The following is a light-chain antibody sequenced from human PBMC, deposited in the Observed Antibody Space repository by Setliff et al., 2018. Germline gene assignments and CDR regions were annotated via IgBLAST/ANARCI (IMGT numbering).Light chain of an antibody. Sequence: QSALTQPASVSGSPRQPITIPCTGTSSDVGGYNSVSWYQHHPGKAPKLMIYDVSYRPSGVSNRFSGSKSGNTASLTISGLQTEDEAHYYCSSFTTSSTLVFGGGTKVTVL. J-gene: IGLJ3*02. CDR1: SSDVGGYNS. V-gene: IGLV2-14*03. CDR3: SSFTTSSTLV. CDR2: DVS.